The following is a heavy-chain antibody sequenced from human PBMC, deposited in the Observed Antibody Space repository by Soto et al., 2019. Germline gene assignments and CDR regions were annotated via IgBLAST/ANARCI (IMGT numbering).Heavy chain of an antibody. CDR2: INAGNGST. CDR1: GYTFTSYA. V-gene: IGHV1-3*01. CDR3: GGLFGAGASDI. D-gene: IGHD3-10*02. Sequence: QVQLVQSGAEVKKPGASVKVSCKASGYTFTSYAMHWVHQAPGQRLEWMGWINAGNGSTKYSQKFQGRDPITRDTAESAGDLGLGSLRSEDTAVYLWGGLFGAGASDIWGRGTMVTVSS. J-gene: IGHJ3*02.